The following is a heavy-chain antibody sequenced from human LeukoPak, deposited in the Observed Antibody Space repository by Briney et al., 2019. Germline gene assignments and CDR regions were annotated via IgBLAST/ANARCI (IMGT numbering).Heavy chain of an antibody. V-gene: IGHV3-66*01. CDR3: ARGPSGYHNT. D-gene: IGHD5-12*01. CDR2: MYSVGTT. Sequence: GGSLRLSCAASDFSVGDNYVTWVRQAPGKGLQWVSPMYSVGTTFYADSVKGGFTMSRDSSKNTLYLQMNSLRVEDTAIYCCARGPSGYHNTGGQGTLVTVSS. J-gene: IGHJ4*02. CDR1: DFSVGDNY.